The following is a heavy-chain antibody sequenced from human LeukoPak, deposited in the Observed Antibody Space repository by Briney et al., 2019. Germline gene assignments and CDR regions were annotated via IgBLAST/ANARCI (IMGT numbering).Heavy chain of an antibody. CDR2: ISYDGSNK. D-gene: IGHD1-26*01. CDR3: ARDFSVGALIFSFGY. V-gene: IGHV3-30-3*01. J-gene: IGHJ4*02. Sequence: GGSLRLSCAASGFTFSSYAMHWVRQAPGKELEWVAVISYDGSNKYYAASVKGRFTISRDNSKNTLYLQMNSLRAEDTAVYYCARDFSVGALIFSFGYWGQGTLVTVSS. CDR1: GFTFSSYA.